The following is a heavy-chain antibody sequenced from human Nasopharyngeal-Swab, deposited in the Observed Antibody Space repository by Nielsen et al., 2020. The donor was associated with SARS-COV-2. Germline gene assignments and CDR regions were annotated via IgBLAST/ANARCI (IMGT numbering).Heavy chain of an antibody. V-gene: IGHV3-30*18. Sequence: GESLKISCAASGFTFSSYGMHWVRQAPGKGLEWVAVISDDGSNKYYADSVKGRFTISRDNSKNTLYLQMNSLRAEDTAVYYCAKDRGSSWYITPDVYFDYWGQGTLVTVSS. D-gene: IGHD6-13*01. CDR1: GFTFSSYG. CDR3: AKDRGSSWYITPDVYFDY. CDR2: ISDDGSNK. J-gene: IGHJ4*02.